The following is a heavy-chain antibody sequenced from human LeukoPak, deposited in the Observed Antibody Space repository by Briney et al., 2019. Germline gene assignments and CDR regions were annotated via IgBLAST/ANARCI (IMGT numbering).Heavy chain of an antibody. CDR1: GFTFSSHA. V-gene: IGHV3-30-3*01. CDR2: ISYDGSNK. J-gene: IGHJ1*01. D-gene: IGHD2-15*01. CDR3: ARPSPIVVVVAATPGYFQH. Sequence: GRSLRLSCAASGFTFSSHAMHWVRQAPGRGLEWVAVISYDGSNKYYADSVKDRFTISRDNSKNTLYLQMNSLRAEDTAVYYCARPSPIVVVVAATPGYFQHWGQGTLVTVSS.